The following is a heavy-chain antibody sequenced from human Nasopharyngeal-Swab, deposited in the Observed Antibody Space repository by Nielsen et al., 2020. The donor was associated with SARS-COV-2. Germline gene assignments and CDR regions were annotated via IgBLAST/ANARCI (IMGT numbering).Heavy chain of an antibody. CDR1: GFTVADYG. CDR2: IERSGDSS. Sequence: GSLRLSCAASGFTVADYGMSWVRQTTGKGLEWVAGIERSGDSSGYADSVKGRLNVSRDNAKNSLYLEMNSLRTEDTSLYYCARGGSSGSSVIDYWGQGTLVTVSS. D-gene: IGHD1-26*01. V-gene: IGHV3-20*04. CDR3: ARGGSSGSSVIDY. J-gene: IGHJ4*02.